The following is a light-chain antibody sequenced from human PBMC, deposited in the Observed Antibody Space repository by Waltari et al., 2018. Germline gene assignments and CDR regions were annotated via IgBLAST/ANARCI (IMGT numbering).Light chain of an antibody. V-gene: IGKV1-27*01. Sequence: DIQMTQSPSSLSASVGDTVTITCRASQSFSSSLAWYQQKPGKAPNLLIYSASSLQSGVPSRFSGSKSGTDFTLTISSLQPEDIASYYCQQYYSYPLTFGGGTKVEIK. CDR3: QQYYSYPLT. CDR1: QSFSSS. J-gene: IGKJ4*01. CDR2: SAS.